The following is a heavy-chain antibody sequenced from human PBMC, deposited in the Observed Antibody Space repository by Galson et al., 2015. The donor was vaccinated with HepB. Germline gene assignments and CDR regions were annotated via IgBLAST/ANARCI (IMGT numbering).Heavy chain of an antibody. CDR1: GYSFSNYW. CDR2: IDPGDSYT. D-gene: IGHD6-13*01. Sequence: SGAEVKKPGESLRISCKGSGYSFSNYWINWVRQMPGKGLEWMGRIDPGDSYTKYSPSFQGHVTFSVDKSINTAYLQWSSLKASDTAIYYCARHARRKSSSYEGYYFDYWGQGTLVTVSS. V-gene: IGHV5-10-1*01. CDR3: ARHARRKSSSYEGYYFDY. J-gene: IGHJ4*02.